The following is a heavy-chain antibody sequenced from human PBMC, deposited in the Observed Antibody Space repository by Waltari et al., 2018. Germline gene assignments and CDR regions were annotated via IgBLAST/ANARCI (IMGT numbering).Heavy chain of an antibody. J-gene: IGHJ4*02. Sequence: EVQLVESGGGLVQPGGSLRLSCAASGFTFSIYWMSWVRQAQGRGREWVANINRDGIEKYYVDSVKGRCTISRDKAKNSLYLQMNSLRADDTAVYYCARYSGNYGGFDYWGQGTLVTVSS. CDR3: ARYSGNYGGFDY. CDR1: GFTFSIYW. V-gene: IGHV3-7*01. CDR2: INRDGIEK. D-gene: IGHD1-26*01.